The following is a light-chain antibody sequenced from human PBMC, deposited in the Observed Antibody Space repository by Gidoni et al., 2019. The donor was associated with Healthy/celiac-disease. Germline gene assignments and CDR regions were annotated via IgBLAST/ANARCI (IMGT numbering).Light chain of an antibody. CDR1: QSVRSSY. V-gene: IGKV3-20*01. CDR3: QQYGSSLWT. J-gene: IGKJ1*01. CDR2: GAS. Sequence: EIVLTQSPGTLSLSPGERATLSCRASQSVRSSYLAWYQQKPGQAPRLLSYGASSRATGIPDRFSGSGSGTDFTLTISRLEPEDFAVYYCQQYGSSLWTFXXXTKVEIK.